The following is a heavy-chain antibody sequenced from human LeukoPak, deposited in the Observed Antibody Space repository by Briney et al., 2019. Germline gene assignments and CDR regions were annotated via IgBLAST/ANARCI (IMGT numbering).Heavy chain of an antibody. D-gene: IGHD3-3*01. J-gene: IGHJ5*02. CDR1: GGSISSSNW. Sequence: TETLSLTCAVSGGSISSSNWWSWVRQPPGKGLEWIGEIYHSGSTNYNPSLKSRVTISVDKSKNQFSLKLSPVTAADTAVYYCARAPYDFWSGYYRSWFDPWGQGTLVTVSS. CDR3: ARAPYDFWSGYYRSWFDP. V-gene: IGHV4-4*02. CDR2: IYHSGST.